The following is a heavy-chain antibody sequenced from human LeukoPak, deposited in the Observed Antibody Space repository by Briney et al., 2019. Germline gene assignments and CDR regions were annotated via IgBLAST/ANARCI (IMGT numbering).Heavy chain of an antibody. CDR3: ARRGYTYEFDY. CDR2: VSAGSGST. V-gene: IGHV3-23*01. CDR1: GFTFSSYA. D-gene: IGHD5-18*01. J-gene: IGHJ4*02. Sequence: GGSLRLSCAASGFTFSSYAMNWVRQAPGKGLEWVSTVSAGSGSTYYAGSVKGRFTISRDNSKNTLHLQMNSLRAEDTAVYYCARRGYTYEFDYWGQGTLVTVSS.